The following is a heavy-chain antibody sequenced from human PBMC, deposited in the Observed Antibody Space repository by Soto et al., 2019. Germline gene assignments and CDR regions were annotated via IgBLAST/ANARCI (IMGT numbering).Heavy chain of an antibody. J-gene: IGHJ6*01. CDR1: GFTFSSYG. D-gene: IGHD2-21*02. V-gene: IGHV3-30*03. Sequence: QVQLVESGGGVVQPGRSLRLSCAASGFTFSSYGMHWVRQAPGKGLEWVAVISYDGSNKYYADSVKGRFTISRDNSKNTLYLQMNSLRAEDTAVYYCATGGDNYYYYGMDVW. CDR2: ISYDGSNK. CDR3: ATGGDNYYYYGMDV.